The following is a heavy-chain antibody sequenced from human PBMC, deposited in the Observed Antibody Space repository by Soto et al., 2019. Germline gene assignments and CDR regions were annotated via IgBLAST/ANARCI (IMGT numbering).Heavy chain of an antibody. CDR1: GYTFTSYY. CDR3: ARSIVGFTILDY. V-gene: IGHV1-46*03. J-gene: IGHJ4*02. D-gene: IGHD1-26*01. Sequence: ASVKVSCKASGYTFTSYYIHWVRQAPGQGLEWMGIINPSGGSTSYAQKFEGRVTMTRDTSTSTVYMELSSLRSEDTAVYYCARSIVGFTILDYWGQGTPVTVSS. CDR2: INPSGGST.